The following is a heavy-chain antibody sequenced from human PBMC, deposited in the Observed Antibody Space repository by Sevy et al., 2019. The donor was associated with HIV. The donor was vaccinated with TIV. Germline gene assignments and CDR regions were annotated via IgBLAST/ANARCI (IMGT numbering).Heavy chain of an antibody. J-gene: IGHJ4*02. CDR1: GGSISSGDYY. CDR2: IYYSGST. V-gene: IGHV4-30-4*01. Sequence: SETLSLTCTVSGGSISSGDYYWSWIRQPPGKGLEWIGYIYYSGSTYYNPSLKSRVTISVDPSKNQFSLKLSSVTAADTAVYYCARRDSDGYNTYFDYWGQGTLVTVSS. D-gene: IGHD5-12*01. CDR3: ARRDSDGYNTYFDY.